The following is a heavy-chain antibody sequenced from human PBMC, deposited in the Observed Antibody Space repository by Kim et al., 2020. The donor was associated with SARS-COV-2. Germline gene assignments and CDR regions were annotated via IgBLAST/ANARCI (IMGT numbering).Heavy chain of an antibody. J-gene: IGHJ4*02. V-gene: IGHV3-23*05. D-gene: IGHD6-19*01. Sequence: YADSVKGRFTISRDNSKNTLYLQMNSLRAEDTAVYYCARARGYSSGWKIEYWGQGTLVTVSS. CDR3: ARARGYSSGWKIEY.